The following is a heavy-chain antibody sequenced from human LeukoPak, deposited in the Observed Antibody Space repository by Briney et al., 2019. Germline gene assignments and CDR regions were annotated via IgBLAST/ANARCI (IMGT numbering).Heavy chain of an antibody. CDR1: GFTFSSYG. Sequence: GGSLRLSCAASGFTFSSYGMHWVRQAPGKGLEWVAVISYDGSNKYYADSVKGRFTISRDNSKNTLYLQMNSLRAEDTAVYYCAKRGPYSSSWYVDYWGQGTLVTVSS. CDR2: ISYDGSNK. CDR3: AKRGPYSSSWYVDY. V-gene: IGHV3-30*18. D-gene: IGHD6-13*01. J-gene: IGHJ4*02.